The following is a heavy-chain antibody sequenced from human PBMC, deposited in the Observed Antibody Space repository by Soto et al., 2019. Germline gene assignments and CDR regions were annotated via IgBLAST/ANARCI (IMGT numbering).Heavy chain of an antibody. Sequence: EVQLLESGGGLVQPGGSLRLSCAASGFTFSSYAMSWVRQAPGKGLEWVSAISGSGGSTYYADSVKGRFTISRDNSKNTLYLQMNSLRAEDTAVYYCAKVLTVYYDFLVGSIGRFDPWGQGTLVTVSS. D-gene: IGHD3-3*01. V-gene: IGHV3-23*01. CDR3: AKVLTVYYDFLVGSIGRFDP. J-gene: IGHJ5*02. CDR1: GFTFSSYA. CDR2: ISGSGGST.